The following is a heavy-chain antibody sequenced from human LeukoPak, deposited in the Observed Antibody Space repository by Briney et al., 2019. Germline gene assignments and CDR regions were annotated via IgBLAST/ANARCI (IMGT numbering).Heavy chain of an antibody. Sequence: SETLSLTCAVYGGSFSGYYWSWIRQPPGKGLEWIGEINHSGSTNYNPSLKSRVTISVDTSKNRFSLKLSSVTAADTAVYYCARVEGSGWYRYFDYWGQGTLVTVSS. D-gene: IGHD6-19*01. CDR1: GGSFSGYY. CDR3: ARVEGSGWYRYFDY. V-gene: IGHV4-34*01. CDR2: INHSGST. J-gene: IGHJ4*02.